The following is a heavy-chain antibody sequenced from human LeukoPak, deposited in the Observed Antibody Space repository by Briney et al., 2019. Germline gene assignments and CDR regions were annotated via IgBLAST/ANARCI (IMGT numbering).Heavy chain of an antibody. CDR3: ARRDMATTLPFDY. D-gene: IGHD5-24*01. CDR1: GYSFTSYW. J-gene: IGHJ4*02. Sequence: GESLKISCKCSGYSFTSYWIGWVRQMPGKGQEWMGIIYPSDSDTIYRPSFQSQVTISADKSISPAYLQRSSLKAADTAMYYCARRDMATTLPFDYWGQGTLVTVSS. CDR2: IYPSDSDT. V-gene: IGHV5-51*01.